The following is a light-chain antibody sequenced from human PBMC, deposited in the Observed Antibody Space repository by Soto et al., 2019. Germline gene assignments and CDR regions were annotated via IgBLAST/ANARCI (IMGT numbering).Light chain of an antibody. CDR3: QQYGSSPWT. J-gene: IGKJ1*01. CDR1: QSVSSSY. Sequence: IVLTQSPGTLSLSPGERATLSCVASQSVSSSYLAWYQQRPGQAPRLLIYGASSRATGIPDRFSGSGSGTDFTLTISRLEPEDFAVYYCQQYGSSPWTFGQGTKVDIK. V-gene: IGKV3-20*01. CDR2: GAS.